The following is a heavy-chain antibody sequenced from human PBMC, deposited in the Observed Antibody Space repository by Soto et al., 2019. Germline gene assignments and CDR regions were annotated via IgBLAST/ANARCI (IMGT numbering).Heavy chain of an antibody. CDR2: IYYSGST. CDR1: GGSISSGGYY. D-gene: IGHD3-3*01. J-gene: IGHJ6*02. CDR3: AMYYDFWSGYYRVSLPGYYYGMDV. V-gene: IGHV4-31*03. Sequence: QVQLQESGPGLVKPSQTLSLTCTVSGGSISSGGYYWSWIRQHPGKGLEWIGYIYYSGSTYYNPSLKSRVTISVDTSKNQFSLKLSSVTAADTAVYYCAMYYDFWSGYYRVSLPGYYYGMDVWGQGTTVTVSS.